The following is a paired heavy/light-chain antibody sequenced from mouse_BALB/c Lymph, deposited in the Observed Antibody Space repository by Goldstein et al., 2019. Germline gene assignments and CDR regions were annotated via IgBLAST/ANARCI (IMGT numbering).Light chain of an antibody. CDR1: QSLLNSGNQKNY. Sequence: DIVMTQSPSSLSVSAGEKVTMSCKSSQSLLNSGNQKNYLAWYQQKPGQPPKLLIYGASTRESGVPDRFTGSGSGTDFTLTISSVQAEDLAVYYCQNDHSYPLTFGAGTKLELK. CDR3: QNDHSYPLT. CDR2: GAS. J-gene: IGKJ5*01. V-gene: IGKV8-28*01.
Heavy chain of an antibody. CDR1: GFTFSDYW. V-gene: IGHV6-7*02. Sequence: EVKLDETGGGLVQPGRPMKLSCVASGFTFSDYWMNWVRQSPEKGLEWVAQIRNKPYNYETYYSDSVKGRFTISRDDSKSSVYLQMNNLRAEDMGIYYCTSLLPGAYWGQGTLVTVSA. CDR2: IRNKPYNYET. J-gene: IGHJ3*01. CDR3: TSLLPGAY. D-gene: IGHD1-1*01.